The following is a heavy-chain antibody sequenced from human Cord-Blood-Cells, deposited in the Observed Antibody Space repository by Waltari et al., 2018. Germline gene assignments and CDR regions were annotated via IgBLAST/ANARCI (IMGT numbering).Heavy chain of an antibody. V-gene: IGHV4-59*01. D-gene: IGHD2-8*01. CDR2: IYYSGST. CDR3: ARDLCTNGVCYAFGI. Sequence: EWIGYIYYSGSTNYNPSLKGRVTISVDTSKNQFSLKLSSVTAADTAVYYCARDLCTNGVCYAFGIWGQGTMVTVSS. J-gene: IGHJ3*02.